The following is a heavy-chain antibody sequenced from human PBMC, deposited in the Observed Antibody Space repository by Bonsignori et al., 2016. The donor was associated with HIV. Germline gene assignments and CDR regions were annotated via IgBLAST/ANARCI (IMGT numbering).Heavy chain of an antibody. Sequence: GSLRLSCAVSGYSISSGYYWGWIRQPPGKGLEWIGSIYHSGSTYYNPSLKSRVTISVDTSKNQFSLKLSSVTAADTAVYYCARDTENYFDYWGQGTLVTVSS. J-gene: IGHJ4*02. V-gene: IGHV4-38-2*02. CDR3: ARDTENYFDY. D-gene: IGHD4-11*01. CDR2: IYHSGST. CDR1: GYSISSGYY.